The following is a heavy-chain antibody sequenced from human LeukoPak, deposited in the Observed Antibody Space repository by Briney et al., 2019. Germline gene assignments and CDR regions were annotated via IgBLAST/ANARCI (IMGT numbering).Heavy chain of an antibody. CDR3: AREWGTEFLTYYFDY. V-gene: IGHV3-7*01. D-gene: IGHD3-16*01. Sequence: GGSLRLSCAASGFTFSSYWMSWVRQAPGKGLEWVANIKQDGSEKYYVDSVKGRFTISRDNAKNSLYLQMNSLRAEDTAVYYCAREWGTEFLTYYFDYWGQGTLVTVSS. CDR2: IKQDGSEK. J-gene: IGHJ4*02. CDR1: GFTFSSYW.